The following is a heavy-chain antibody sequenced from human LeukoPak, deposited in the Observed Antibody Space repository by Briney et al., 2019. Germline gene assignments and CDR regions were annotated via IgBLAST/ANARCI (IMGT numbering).Heavy chain of an antibody. J-gene: IGHJ4*02. CDR1: GFTFSTYW. Sequence: PGGSLRLSCAASGFTFSTYWMHWVRQDPGKGLVWVSRIKSDGSSIMYADSVRGRFTISRDNAKNTLYLQMNSLRAEDTAVYYCARGSGYSGYGFDYWGQGTLVTVSS. V-gene: IGHV3-74*03. CDR2: IKSDGSSI. CDR3: ARGSGYSGYGFDY. D-gene: IGHD5-12*01.